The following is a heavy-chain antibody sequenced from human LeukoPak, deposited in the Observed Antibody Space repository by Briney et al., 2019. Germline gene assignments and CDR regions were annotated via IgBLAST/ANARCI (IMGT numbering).Heavy chain of an antibody. Sequence: QSGGSLRLSCAASGFTFSNYGMSWVRQAPGKGLEWVSAISGSGGSTYYADSVKGRFTISRDNSKNTLYLQMNSLRAEDTAVYYCAKRFDYGSGSYYPDAFDIWGQGTMVTVSS. CDR3: AKRFDYGSGSYYPDAFDI. J-gene: IGHJ3*02. V-gene: IGHV3-23*01. D-gene: IGHD3-10*01. CDR2: ISGSGGST. CDR1: GFTFSNYG.